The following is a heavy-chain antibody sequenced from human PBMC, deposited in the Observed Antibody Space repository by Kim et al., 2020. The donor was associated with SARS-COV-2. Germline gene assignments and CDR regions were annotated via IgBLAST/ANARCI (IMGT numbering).Heavy chain of an antibody. CDR2: IKQDGSEK. CDR3: AGEGSCGFDY. V-gene: IGHV3-7*01. D-gene: IGHD2-21*01. J-gene: IGHJ4*02. CDR1: GFTFTSSW. Sequence: GGSLRLSCAASGFTFTSSWMSWVRQAPGKGPEWVAHIKQDGSEKSYVDSVKGRFTITRDNDKNSLYLQMNILRAEDTAVYYCAGEGSCGFDYWGQGTLATVSS.